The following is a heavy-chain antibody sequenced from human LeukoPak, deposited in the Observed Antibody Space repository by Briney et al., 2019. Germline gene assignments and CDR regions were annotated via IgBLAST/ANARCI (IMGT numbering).Heavy chain of an antibody. CDR3: ASYSPRPTGYFDY. J-gene: IGHJ4*02. V-gene: IGHV4-30-4*01. CDR1: GGSISSGDYY. CDR2: IYYSGST. Sequence: SETLSLTCTVSGGSISSGDYYWSWIRQPPGKGLEWIGYIYYSGSTYYNPSLKSRVTISVDTSKNQFSLKLSSVTAADTAVYYCASYSPRPTGYFDYWGQGTLVTVSS. D-gene: IGHD2-15*01.